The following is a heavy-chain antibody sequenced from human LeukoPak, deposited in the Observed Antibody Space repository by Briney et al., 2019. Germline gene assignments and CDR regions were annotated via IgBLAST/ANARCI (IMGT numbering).Heavy chain of an antibody. D-gene: IGHD6-13*01. CDR1: GGSIDSNS. CDR2: IYYSGTT. Sequence: SETLSLTCNVSGGSIDSNSWTWIRQPPGKGLEWIGYIYYSGTTNYNPSLKSRVTMSVDMSKNQFSLNLSSVTAADTAVYYCARRSSSWKNWFDPWGQGTLVTVSS. J-gene: IGHJ5*02. CDR3: ARRSSSWKNWFDP. V-gene: IGHV4-59*01.